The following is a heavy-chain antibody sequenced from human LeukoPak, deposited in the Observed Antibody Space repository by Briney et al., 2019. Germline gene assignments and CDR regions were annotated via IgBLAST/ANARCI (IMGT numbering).Heavy chain of an antibody. CDR1: GYTLTELS. CDR2: FDPEDGET. Sequence: ASVKVSCKVSGYTLTELSMHWVRQAPGKGLEWMGGFDPEDGETIYAQKFQGRVTMTEDTSTDTAYMELSSLRSEDTAVYYCATNKRWLQLRYYYYGMDVWGQGTTVTVSS. J-gene: IGHJ6*02. CDR3: ATNKRWLQLRYYYYGMDV. V-gene: IGHV1-24*01. D-gene: IGHD5-24*01.